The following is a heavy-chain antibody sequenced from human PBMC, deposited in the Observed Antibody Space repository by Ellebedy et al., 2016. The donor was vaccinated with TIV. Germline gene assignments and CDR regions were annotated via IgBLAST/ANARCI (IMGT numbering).Heavy chain of an antibody. CDR2: IHPAGVSR. CDR3: ARESNVIMTGLHRGALDI. J-gene: IGHJ3*02. CDR1: GDTFTAHY. D-gene: IGHD3-9*01. V-gene: IGHV1-46*01. Sequence: AASVKVSCKASGDTFTAHYVHWVRQAPGQGLEWMGIIHPAGVSRDSAQRFQGRLILTRDTSTSTVYMELSSLKSDDTAVYYCARESNVIMTGLHRGALDIWGQGTMVTVSS.